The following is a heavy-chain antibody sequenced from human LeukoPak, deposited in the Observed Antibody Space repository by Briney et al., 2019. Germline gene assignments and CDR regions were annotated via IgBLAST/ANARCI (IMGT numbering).Heavy chain of an antibody. CDR1: GGSISSYY. V-gene: IGHV4-4*07. Sequence: PSETLSLTXTVSGGSISSYYWSWIRQPAGKGLEWIGRIYTSGSTNYNPSLKSRVTMSVDTSKNQFSLKLSSVTAADTAVYYCARDRLELWFGDRVAFDIWGQGTMVTVSS. J-gene: IGHJ3*02. CDR2: IYTSGST. CDR3: ARDRLELWFGDRVAFDI. D-gene: IGHD3-10*01.